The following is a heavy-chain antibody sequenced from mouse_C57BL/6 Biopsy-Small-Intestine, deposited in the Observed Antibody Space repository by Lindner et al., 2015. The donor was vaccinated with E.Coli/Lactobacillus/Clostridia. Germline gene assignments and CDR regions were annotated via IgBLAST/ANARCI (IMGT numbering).Heavy chain of an antibody. J-gene: IGHJ4*01. CDR1: GGTFSTYA. CDR2: IIPLFGTT. CDR3: ARDRAGYCSNGVCSDFDN. Sequence: LVKVSCKSSGGTFSTYAIAWVRQAPGRGLEWMGLIIPLFGTTNYAGKFQDRVTITAADDSSSTIYMELSSLRSEDTAVYYCARDRAGYCSNGVCSDFDNWGQGTLVTVSS. V-gene: IGHV1-4*01. D-gene: IGHD1-1*01.